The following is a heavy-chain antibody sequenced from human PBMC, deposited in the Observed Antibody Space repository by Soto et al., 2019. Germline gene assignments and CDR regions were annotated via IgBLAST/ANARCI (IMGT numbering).Heavy chain of an antibody. CDR1: GYSFTSYW. J-gene: IGHJ4*02. CDR3: ARHVRNYYDGSGYMDPFDY. D-gene: IGHD3-22*01. CDR2: IDPGDSYT. Sequence: PGESLEISCKGSGYSFTSYWISWVRQMPGKGLEWMGRIDPGDSYTNYSPSFQGHVIISADKSISTAYLQWNSLKASDTAIYSCARHVRNYYDGSGYMDPFDYWGQGTLVTSPQ. V-gene: IGHV5-10-1*01.